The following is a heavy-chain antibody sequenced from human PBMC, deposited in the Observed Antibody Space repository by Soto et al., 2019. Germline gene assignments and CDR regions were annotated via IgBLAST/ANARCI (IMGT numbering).Heavy chain of an antibody. CDR2: IYYSGRT. J-gene: IGHJ6*03. D-gene: IGHD3-10*01. CDR1: GVSISSSSYY. V-gene: IGHV4-39*01. CDR3: ARGGSANPTSLYYYYYYMDV. Sequence: SETLSLTCTVSGVSISSSSYYWGWIRQPPGQGLEWIGSIYYSGRTYYNPSLKSRVTISVDTSKNQFSLKLSSVTAADTAVYYCARGGSANPTSLYYYYYYMDVWGKGTTVTVSS.